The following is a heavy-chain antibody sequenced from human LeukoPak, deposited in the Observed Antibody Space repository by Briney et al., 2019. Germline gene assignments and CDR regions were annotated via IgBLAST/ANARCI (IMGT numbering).Heavy chain of an antibody. CDR1: GGTFSGYY. CDR3: TRASQGQQPYLVNY. D-gene: IGHD6-13*01. CDR2: INHSGST. J-gene: IGHJ4*02. V-gene: IGHV4-34*01. Sequence: SSETLSLTCTVYGGTFSGYYWSWIRQPPGKGLEWIGEINHSGSTNYNPSLKSRVTISVDTSKNQFSLKLSSVTAADTAVYYCTRASQGQQPYLVNYWGQGTLVTVSS.